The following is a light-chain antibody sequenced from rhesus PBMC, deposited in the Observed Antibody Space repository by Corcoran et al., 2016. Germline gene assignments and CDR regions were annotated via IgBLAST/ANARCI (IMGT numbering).Light chain of an antibody. V-gene: IGKV1-38*01. J-gene: IGKJ4*01. CDR2: DAS. CDR3: QQRNAYPLT. Sequence: DIQLTQSPSSLSASVGDRVTFTCRASQGISTALDWFQQKSGKAPKLLIYDASTLQSGVPSRFSGSGSWTEFTLTIRSLQPEEFATYYCQQRNAYPLTFGGGTKVEIK. CDR1: QGISTA.